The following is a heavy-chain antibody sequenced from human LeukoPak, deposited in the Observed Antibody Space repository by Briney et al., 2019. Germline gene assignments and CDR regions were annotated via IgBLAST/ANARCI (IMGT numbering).Heavy chain of an antibody. D-gene: IGHD3-9*01. CDR2: IYDSGTT. Sequence: SSETLSLTCAVYGESLNSYYWSWVRQPPGEGLEWIGEIYDSGTTKYNPSLKSRVAISMVPSKQQFSLRLSSVTAADTAVYYCARGAWASRLASWGLGTPVIVSS. CDR1: GESLNSYY. CDR3: ARGAWASRLAS. V-gene: IGHV4-34*01. J-gene: IGHJ5*02.